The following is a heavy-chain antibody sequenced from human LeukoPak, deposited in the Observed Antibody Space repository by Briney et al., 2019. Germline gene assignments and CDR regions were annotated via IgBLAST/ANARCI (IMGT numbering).Heavy chain of an antibody. CDR1: GFTFSNYG. D-gene: IGHD3-10*01. Sequence: GGSLRLSCAASGFTFSNYGMHWVRQAPGKGLEWVTIIWYDGSNKYYADSVKGRFTITRDNSKNTLFLQMNSLRAEDTAVYYCARDKLTGNAFDIWGQGTMVTVSS. V-gene: IGHV3-33*01. CDR2: IWYDGSNK. CDR3: ARDKLTGNAFDI. J-gene: IGHJ3*02.